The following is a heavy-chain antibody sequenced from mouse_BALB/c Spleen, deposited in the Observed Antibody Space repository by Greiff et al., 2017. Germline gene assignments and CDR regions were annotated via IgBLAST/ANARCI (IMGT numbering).Heavy chain of an antibody. CDR2: INPSSGYT. V-gene: IGHV1-4*01. CDR3: ARSLYYGSSYDAMEY. CDR1: GYTFTSYT. Sequence: QVQLQQSAAELARPGASVKMSCKASGYTFTSYTMHWVKQRPGQGLEWIGYINPSSGYTNYNQKFKDKATLTADKSSSTAYMQLSSLTSEDSAVYYCARSLYYGSSYDAMEYWGQGTSVTVSS. D-gene: IGHD1-1*01. J-gene: IGHJ4*01.